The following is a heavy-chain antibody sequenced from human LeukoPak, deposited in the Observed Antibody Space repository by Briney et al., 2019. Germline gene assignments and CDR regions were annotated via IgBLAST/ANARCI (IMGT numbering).Heavy chain of an antibody. V-gene: IGHV4-34*01. CDR2: INHSGST. CDR3: ARRKSSFFLTAYYYAFDI. D-gene: IGHD3-9*01. J-gene: IGHJ3*02. CDR1: GGSFSGYY. Sequence: PSETLSLTCAVYGGSFSGYYWSWIRQPPGKGLEWIGEINHSGSTNYNPSLKSRVTISVDTSKNQFSLKLSSVTAADTAVYYCARRKSSFFLTAYYYAFDIWGQGTMVTVSS.